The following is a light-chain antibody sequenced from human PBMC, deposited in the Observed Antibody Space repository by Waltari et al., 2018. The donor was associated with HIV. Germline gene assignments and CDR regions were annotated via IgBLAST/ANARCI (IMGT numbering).Light chain of an antibody. J-gene: IGLJ3*02. CDR3: SSYTSSSTLV. V-gene: IGLV2-14*01. CDR2: EVS. CDR1: SSDGGGYNY. Sequence: QSALTQPASVSGSPGQSITISCTGNSSDGGGYNYVSWYQQHPGKAPKLMIYEVSNRPSGVSNRFSGSKSGNTASLTISGLQAEDEADYYCSSYTSSSTLVFGGGTKLTVL.